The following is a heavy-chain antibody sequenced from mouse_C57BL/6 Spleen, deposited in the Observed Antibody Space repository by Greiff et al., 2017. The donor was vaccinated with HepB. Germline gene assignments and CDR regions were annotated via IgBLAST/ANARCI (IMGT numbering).Heavy chain of an antibody. Sequence: DVMLVESGGGLVKPGGSLKLSCAASGFTFSDYGMHWVRQAPEKGLEWVAYISSGSSTIYYADTGKGQFTISRDNAKNTLFLQLTRLRSEDTAMYYCARESRYYAMDYWGQGTSVTVSS. V-gene: IGHV5-17*01. CDR1: GFTFSDYG. J-gene: IGHJ4*01. CDR2: ISSGSSTI. CDR3: ARESRYYAMDY.